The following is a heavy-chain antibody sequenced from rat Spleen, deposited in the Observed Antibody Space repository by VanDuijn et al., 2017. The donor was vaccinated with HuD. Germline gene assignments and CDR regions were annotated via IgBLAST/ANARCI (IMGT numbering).Heavy chain of an antibody. CDR2: MSSGGNT. J-gene: IGHJ3*01. D-gene: IGHD1-6*01. Sequence: QVQGKESGPDGREPSKNLSRKNTVKGILLTNYGVSWVRQNTGKGLEWIAAMSSGGNTYHNSVLKSRLSISRDTSKSQVFLKMNSLQTEDTAMYFCARWRYTTDWFAYWGQGTLVTVSS. CDR3: ARWRYTTDWFAY. CDR1: GILLTNYG. V-gene: IGHV2S8*01.